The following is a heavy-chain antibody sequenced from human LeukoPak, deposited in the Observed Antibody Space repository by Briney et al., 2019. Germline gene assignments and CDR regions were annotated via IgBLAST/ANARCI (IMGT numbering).Heavy chain of an antibody. CDR3: AKDVGWYDAFDI. D-gene: IGHD6-19*01. Sequence: GGTLRLSCEASGFTFSSYGMSWVRQAPGKGLEWVSTISSSGGATYYADSVKGRFTISRDNSKNTLYLQMNSLRAEDTAVYYCAKDVGWYDAFDIWGQGTMVTVSS. V-gene: IGHV3-23*01. CDR2: ISSSGGAT. J-gene: IGHJ3*02. CDR1: GFTFSSYG.